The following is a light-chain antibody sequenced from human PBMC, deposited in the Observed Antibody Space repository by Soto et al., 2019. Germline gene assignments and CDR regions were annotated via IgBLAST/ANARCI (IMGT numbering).Light chain of an antibody. V-gene: IGLV2-23*02. CDR2: EVY. CDR1: SSDVGYYNL. Sequence: QSVLTQPVSVSGSPGQSVTISCTGTSSDVGYYNLVARYQQHPGKAPKVLIYEVYKRPSGVSDRFSGSKSGNTASLTISGLQAEDEADYYCCSYAGVRGAVFGGGTQLTVL. CDR3: CSYAGVRGAV. J-gene: IGLJ7*01.